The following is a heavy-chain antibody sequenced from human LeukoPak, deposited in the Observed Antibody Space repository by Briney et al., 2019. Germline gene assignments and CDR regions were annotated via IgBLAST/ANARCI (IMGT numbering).Heavy chain of an antibody. CDR2: ISSSSIYI. CDR1: GFTFSTYS. Sequence: GGSLRLSCAASGFTFSTYSMSWVRQAPGKGLEWVSSISSSSIYIYYADSVKGRFTISRDNAKNSLYLQMNSLRAEDTALYYCARSRHSYDSTGFPHYWGQGTLVTVSS. J-gene: IGHJ4*02. CDR3: ARSRHSYDSTGFPHY. V-gene: IGHV3-21*04. D-gene: IGHD3-22*01.